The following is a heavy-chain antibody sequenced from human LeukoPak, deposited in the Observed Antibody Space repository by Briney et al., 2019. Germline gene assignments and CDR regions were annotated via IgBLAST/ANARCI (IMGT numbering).Heavy chain of an antibody. Sequence: GGSVRLFRAASGFHFSSYWMHWVRQAPGKGLVWVSRINSDGSSTSYADSVKGRFTISRDNAKNTLYLQMNSLRAEDTAVYYCARGDYYGSSAYSDYWGQGTLVTVSS. CDR3: ARGDYYGSSAYSDY. D-gene: IGHD3-22*01. CDR2: INSDGSST. V-gene: IGHV3-74*01. CDR1: GFHFSSYW. J-gene: IGHJ4*02.